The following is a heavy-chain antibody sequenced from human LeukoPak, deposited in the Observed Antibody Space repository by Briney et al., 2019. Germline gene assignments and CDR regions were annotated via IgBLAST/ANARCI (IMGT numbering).Heavy chain of an antibody. CDR3: ARGRAAGKKDDFDY. V-gene: IGHV1-8*03. CDR1: GYTFTSYD. CDR2: MNPNSGNT. Sequence: ASVKVSCKASGYTFTSYDINLVRQATGQGLEWMGWMNPNSGNTGYAQKFQGRVTITRNTSISTAYMELSSLRSEDTAVYYCARGRAAGKKDDFDYWGQGTLVTVSS. J-gene: IGHJ4*02. D-gene: IGHD6-13*01.